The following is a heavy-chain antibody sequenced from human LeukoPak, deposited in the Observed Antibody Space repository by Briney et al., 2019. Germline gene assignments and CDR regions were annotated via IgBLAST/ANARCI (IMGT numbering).Heavy chain of an antibody. CDR2: IYYSGST. CDR1: GGPISSYY. D-gene: IGHD2-21*01. Sequence: SETLSLTCTVSGGPISSYYWSWIRQPPGKGLEWIGYIYYSGSTNYSPSLKSRVTISVDTSKNQFSLKLSSVTAADTAVYYCARVLMWRLGAFDIWGQGTMVTVSS. V-gene: IGHV4-59*01. J-gene: IGHJ3*02. CDR3: ARVLMWRLGAFDI.